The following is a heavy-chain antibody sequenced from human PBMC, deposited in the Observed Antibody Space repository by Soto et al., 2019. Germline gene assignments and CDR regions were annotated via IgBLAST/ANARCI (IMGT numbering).Heavy chain of an antibody. J-gene: IGHJ4*02. CDR3: ARESDH. V-gene: IGHV3-53*01. CDR1: GFNVNSDY. Sequence: PGGSLRLSCAASGFNVNSDYMNWVRQTPGKGLEWVASIYSGETTYYADSMKGRFTISRDNSKNTLYLQMYSLRVEDTAVYYCARESDHWGQGTLVTVSS. CDR2: IYSGETT.